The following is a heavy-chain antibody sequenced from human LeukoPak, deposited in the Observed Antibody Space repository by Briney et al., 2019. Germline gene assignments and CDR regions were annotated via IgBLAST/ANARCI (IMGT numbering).Heavy chain of an antibody. J-gene: IGHJ4*02. Sequence: PGGSLRLSCVVSGFTFNSYGMHWVRQAPGKGLEWVAVIWYDGSKEYYIDSVKGRFTISRDNSKNTLYLQVNSLRAEDTAVYYCARGSGYYPLFDYWGQGTLVTVSS. CDR1: GFTFNSYG. V-gene: IGHV3-33*01. D-gene: IGHD3-22*01. CDR2: IWYDGSKE. CDR3: ARGSGYYPLFDY.